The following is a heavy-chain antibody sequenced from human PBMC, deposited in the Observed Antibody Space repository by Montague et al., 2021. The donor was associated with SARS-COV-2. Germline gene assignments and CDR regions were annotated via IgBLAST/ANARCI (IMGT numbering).Heavy chain of an antibody. D-gene: IGHD3-9*01. Sequence: PALVKPTQTLTLTCTFSGFSLSTGGMCVSWIRQPPGKALEWLALIDWDDDKYYSTSLKTRLTISKDTSKNQVVLTMTNMDPVDTATYYCARMFYDILTGYRNFDYWGQGTLVTVSS. V-gene: IGHV2-70*01. CDR1: GFSLSTGGMC. CDR2: IDWDDDK. CDR3: ARMFYDILTGYRNFDY. J-gene: IGHJ4*02.